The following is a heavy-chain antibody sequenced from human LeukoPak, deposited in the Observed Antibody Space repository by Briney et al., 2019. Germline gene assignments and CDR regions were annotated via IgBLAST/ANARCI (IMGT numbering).Heavy chain of an antibody. Sequence: PGGSLRLSCAASGFIFSTYGMHWVRQSPGKGLEWVAFIRYDGTNQYYVDSVKGRFTISRDNAKNTVYLQMISLRPEHTAVYYCAKDVSDGDYFDFWGQGILVAVSS. V-gene: IGHV3-30*02. CDR2: IRYDGTNQ. CDR1: GFIFSTYG. CDR3: AKDVSDGDYFDF. J-gene: IGHJ4*02. D-gene: IGHD3-10*01.